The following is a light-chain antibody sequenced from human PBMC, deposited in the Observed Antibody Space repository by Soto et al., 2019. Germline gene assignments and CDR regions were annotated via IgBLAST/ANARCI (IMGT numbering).Light chain of an antibody. CDR2: AAS. CDR3: QQSYSTPSIT. V-gene: IGKV1-39*01. CDR1: QSISSY. Sequence: IQMTQSPSSLYASVGDRVPITCRASQSISSYLNWYQQKPGKAPKLLIYAASSLQSGVPSRFSGSGSGTDFTLTISSLQPEDFATYYCQQSYSTPSITFGQGTKVDIK. J-gene: IGKJ1*01.